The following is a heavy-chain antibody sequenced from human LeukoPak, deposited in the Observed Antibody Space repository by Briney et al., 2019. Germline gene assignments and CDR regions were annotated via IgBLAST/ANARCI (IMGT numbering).Heavy chain of an antibody. V-gene: IGHV3-30*02. CDR3: AKFFGPISGRTYYYYYMDV. CDR1: GFTFSSYG. J-gene: IGHJ6*03. Sequence: GGSLRLSCAASGFTFSSYGMHWVRQAPGKGLEWVAFIRYDGSNKYYADSVKGRFTISRDNSKNTLYLQMNSLRAEDTAVYYCAKFFGPISGRTYYYYYMDVWGKGTTVTISS. D-gene: IGHD3-10*01. CDR2: IRYDGSNK.